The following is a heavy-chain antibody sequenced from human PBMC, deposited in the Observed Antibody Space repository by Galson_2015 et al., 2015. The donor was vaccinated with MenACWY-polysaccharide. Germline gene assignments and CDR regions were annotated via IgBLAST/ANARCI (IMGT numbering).Heavy chain of an antibody. Sequence: SLRLSCAASGFSISTYWMHWVRHVPGKGLMWVSRINSDGSSATYADSVRGRLTFSRDNAKNTVYLQLNSLRVEDTAVYYCARGCCSGGTCLRWDDAFDFRGQGTMVIVSS. D-gene: IGHD2-15*01. V-gene: IGHV3-74*03. CDR2: INSDGSSA. CDR3: ARGCCSGGTCLRWDDAFDF. CDR1: GFSISTYW. J-gene: IGHJ3*01.